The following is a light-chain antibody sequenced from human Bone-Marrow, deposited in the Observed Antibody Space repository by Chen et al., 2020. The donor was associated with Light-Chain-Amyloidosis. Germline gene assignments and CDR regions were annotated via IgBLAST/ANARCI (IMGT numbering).Light chain of an antibody. J-gene: IGLJ3*02. CDR2: DDS. Sequence: SYVLTQPSSVSVAPGQTAPLACGGNNIGSTSVHWYQQTPGQAPLLVVYDDSDRPSGIPERLSGSNSGNTATLTINRVEAGDEADYYCQVWDRSSDRPVFGGGTKLTVL. CDR3: QVWDRSSDRPV. V-gene: IGLV3-21*02. CDR1: NIGSTS.